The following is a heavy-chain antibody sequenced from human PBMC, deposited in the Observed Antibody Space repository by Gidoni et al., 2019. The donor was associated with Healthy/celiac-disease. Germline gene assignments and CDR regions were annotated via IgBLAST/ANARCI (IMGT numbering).Heavy chain of an antibody. CDR1: GYSFTSYC. D-gene: IGHD2-15*01. CDR3: ARGYCSGGSCYWAYGEPFTLDY. V-gene: IGHV5-51*01. CDR2: IYPGDSDT. Sequence: EVQLVQSGAEVKKPGESLKISCKGSGYSFTSYCIGWVRQMPGKGLEWMGIIYPGDSDTRYSPSFQGQVTISADKSISTAYLQWSSLKASDTAMYYCARGYCSGGSCYWAYGEPFTLDYWGQGTLVTVSS. J-gene: IGHJ4*02.